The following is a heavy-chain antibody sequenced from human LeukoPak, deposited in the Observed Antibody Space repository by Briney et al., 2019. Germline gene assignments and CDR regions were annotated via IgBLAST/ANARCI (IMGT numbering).Heavy chain of an antibody. D-gene: IGHD3-10*01. V-gene: IGHV1-2*02. CDR1: GYSLAGYY. CDR2: INPNSGGT. Sequence: ASVKVSCKASGYSLAGYYIHWVRQAPGQGLEWMGWINPNSGGTNYAQKFQGRVTMTRVTSISTAYMELSSLRSDDTAVYYCARGPSITMVRGGQWYYYMDVWGKGTTVTISS. J-gene: IGHJ6*03. CDR3: ARGPSITMVRGGQWYYYMDV.